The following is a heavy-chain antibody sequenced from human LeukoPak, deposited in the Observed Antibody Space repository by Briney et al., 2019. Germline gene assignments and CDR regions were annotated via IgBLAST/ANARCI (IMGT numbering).Heavy chain of an antibody. CDR1: GFTFSSYE. V-gene: IGHV3-48*03. J-gene: IGHJ4*02. CDR3: ARGVHAIFGANYFDY. CDR2: ISSSGSTI. Sequence: QPGGSLRLSCAASGFTFSSYEMNWVRQAPGKGLEWVSYISSSGSTIYYADSVKGRFTISRDNAKNSLYLQMNSLRAEDTAVYYCARGVHAIFGANYFDYWGQGTLVTVSS. D-gene: IGHD3-10*01.